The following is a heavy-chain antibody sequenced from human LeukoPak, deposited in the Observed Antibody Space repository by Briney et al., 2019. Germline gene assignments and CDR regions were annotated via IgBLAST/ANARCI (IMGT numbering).Heavy chain of an antibody. CDR3: ARPYVDYYDSSGYYSYFDY. CDR1: GFTFSSYA. J-gene: IGHJ4*02. V-gene: IGHV3-30*01. CDR2: ISYDGSNK. Sequence: GRSLRLSCAASGFTFSSYAMHWVRQAPGKGLEWVAVISYDGSNKYYADPVKGRFTISRDNSKNTLYLQMNSLRAEDTAVYYCARPYVDYYDSSGYYSYFDYWGQGTLVTVSS. D-gene: IGHD3-22*01.